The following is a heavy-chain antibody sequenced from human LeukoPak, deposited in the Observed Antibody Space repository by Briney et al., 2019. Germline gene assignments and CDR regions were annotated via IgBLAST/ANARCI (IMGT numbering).Heavy chain of an antibody. CDR2: IWYDGSNK. Sequence: RAGGSLRLSCAASGFTFSSYGMHWVRQAPGKGLEWVAVIWYDGSNKYYADSVKGRFTISRDNSKNTLYLQMNSLRAEATAVYYCARDYYDSSGYYPTDYWGQGTLVTVSS. V-gene: IGHV3-33*01. D-gene: IGHD3-22*01. CDR1: GFTFSSYG. CDR3: ARDYYDSSGYYPTDY. J-gene: IGHJ4*02.